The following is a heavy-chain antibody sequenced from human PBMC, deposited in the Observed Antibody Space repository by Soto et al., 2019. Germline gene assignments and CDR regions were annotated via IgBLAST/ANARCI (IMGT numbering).Heavy chain of an antibody. CDR1: GFTFSSYE. CDR2: ISSSGSTI. V-gene: IGHV3-48*03. Sequence: AGGYLRLSCAAPGFTFSSYEMNWVRQAPGTGLEWVSYISSSGSTIYYADSVTGRFTISRDNAKNSLYLQMNSLRAEDTAVYYCARDLGYCSSTSCYGSYYYYGMDVWGQGTTVTVSS. CDR3: ARDLGYCSSTSCYGSYYYYGMDV. D-gene: IGHD2-2*01. J-gene: IGHJ6*02.